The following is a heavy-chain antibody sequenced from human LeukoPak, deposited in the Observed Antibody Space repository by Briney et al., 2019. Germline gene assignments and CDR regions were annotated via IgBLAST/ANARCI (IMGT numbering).Heavy chain of an antibody. J-gene: IGHJ4*02. CDR3: AREITFGGVIVQPFDF. Sequence: PGGSLRLSCAAWRFIFSSYGMHWVRQAPGKGLEWVAAISYDGSNNNYADSVKGRFTISRDNSKNTLHLQMNSLRGEDTAVYYCAREITFGGVIVQPFDFWGQGTLVTVSS. D-gene: IGHD3-16*02. V-gene: IGHV3-30*03. CDR1: RFIFSSYG. CDR2: ISYDGSNN.